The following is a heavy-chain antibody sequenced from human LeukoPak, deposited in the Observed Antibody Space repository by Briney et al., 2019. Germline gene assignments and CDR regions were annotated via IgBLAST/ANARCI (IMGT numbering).Heavy chain of an antibody. CDR3: ARGGDGSGSYYVGYYFDY. CDR2: IYSGGST. CDR1: GFTFDDYG. D-gene: IGHD3-10*01. Sequence: PGGSLRLSCAASGFTFDDYGMSWARQAPGKGLEWVSVIYSGGSTYYADSVKGRFTISRDNSKNTLYLQMNSLRAEDTAVYYCARGGDGSGSYYVGYYFDYWGQGTLVTVSS. J-gene: IGHJ4*02. V-gene: IGHV3-66*01.